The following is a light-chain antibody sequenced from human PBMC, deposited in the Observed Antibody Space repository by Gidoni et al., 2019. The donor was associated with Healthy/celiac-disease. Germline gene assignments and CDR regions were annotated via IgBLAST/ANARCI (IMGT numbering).Light chain of an antibody. CDR1: QRVSSSY. CDR2: GAS. V-gene: IGKV3-20*01. J-gene: IGKJ1*01. Sequence: DIVFTHPPGALSLSPGERATLSCRASQRVSSSYLAWYQQKPGQAPRLLIYGASSRATGIPDRFSGSGSGTDFTLTISRLEPEDFAVYYCQQYGSSSWTFGQGTKVEIK. CDR3: QQYGSSSWT.